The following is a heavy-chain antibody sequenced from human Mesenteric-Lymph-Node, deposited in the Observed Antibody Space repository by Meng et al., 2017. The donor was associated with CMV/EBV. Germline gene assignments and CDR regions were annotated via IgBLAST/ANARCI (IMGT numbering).Heavy chain of an antibody. CDR2: INAGNGNT. Sequence: SCKASGYTFTSYAMQWVRQAPGQRLEWMGWINAGNGNTKYSQKFQGRVTITRDTSASTAYMELSSLRSEDTTVYYCAGSGSYYLQPDYWGQGTLVTVSS. CDR1: GYTFTSYA. V-gene: IGHV1-3*01. CDR3: AGSGSYYLQPDY. D-gene: IGHD1-26*01. J-gene: IGHJ4*02.